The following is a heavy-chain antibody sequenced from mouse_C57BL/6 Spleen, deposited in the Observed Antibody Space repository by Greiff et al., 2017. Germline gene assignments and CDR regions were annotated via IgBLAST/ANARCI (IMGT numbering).Heavy chain of an antibody. CDR3: ARGGGWYVDY. J-gene: IGHJ2*01. CDR1: GYTFTSYW. V-gene: IGHV1-61*01. Sequence: QVQLQQPGAELVRPGSSVKLSCKASGYTFTSYWMDWVKQRPGQGLEWIGNIYPSDSETHYNQKFKDKATLTVEKSSSTAYMQLSSLTSEDSAVYYCARGGGWYVDYWGQGTTLTVSS. D-gene: IGHD3-3*01. CDR2: IYPSDSET.